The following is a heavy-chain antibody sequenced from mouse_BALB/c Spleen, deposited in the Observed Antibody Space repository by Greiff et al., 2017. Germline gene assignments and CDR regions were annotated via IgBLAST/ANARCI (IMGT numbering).Heavy chain of an antibody. Sequence: EVMLVESGAELVKPGASVKLSCTASGFNIKDTYMHWVKQRPEQGLEWIGRIDPANGNTKYDPKFQGKATITADTSSNTAYLQLSSLTSEDTAVYYCARINWDRAMDYWGQGTSVTVSS. D-gene: IGHD4-1*01. CDR2: IDPANGNT. V-gene: IGHV14-3*02. CDR1: GFNIKDTY. J-gene: IGHJ4*01. CDR3: ARINWDRAMDY.